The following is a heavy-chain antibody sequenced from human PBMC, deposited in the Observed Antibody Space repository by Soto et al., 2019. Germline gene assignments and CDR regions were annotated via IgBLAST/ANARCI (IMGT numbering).Heavy chain of an antibody. CDR2: IYYSGST. Sequence: ETLSLTCAVYGGSFSGYYWSWIRQPPGKGLEWIGYIYYSGSTNYNPSPKSRVTISVDTSKNQFSLKLSSVTAADTAVYYCARDDEGLNLGYWGQGTLVTVSS. CDR3: ARDDEGLNLGY. CDR1: GGSFSGYY. V-gene: IGHV4-59*01. J-gene: IGHJ4*02.